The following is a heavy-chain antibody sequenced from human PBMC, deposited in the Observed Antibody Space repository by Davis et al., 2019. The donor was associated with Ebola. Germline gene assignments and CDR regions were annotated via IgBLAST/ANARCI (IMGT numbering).Heavy chain of an antibody. CDR1: GFTFSDHY. J-gene: IGHJ4*02. Sequence: GGSLRLSCAASGFTFSDHYMEWVRQAPGKGLEWVGRIRKKTNNYTTVYAASVTGRFTISREDSKKSVFLQMNSLKTEDTAVYYCVRTTIGTTGFEYWGQGTLVTVSS. CDR3: VRTTIGTTGFEY. D-gene: IGHD1-1*01. V-gene: IGHV3-72*01. CDR2: IRKKTNNYTT.